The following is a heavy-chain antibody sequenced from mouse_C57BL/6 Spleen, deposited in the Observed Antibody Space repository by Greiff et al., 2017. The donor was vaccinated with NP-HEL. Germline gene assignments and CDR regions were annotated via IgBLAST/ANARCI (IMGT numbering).Heavy chain of an antibody. J-gene: IGHJ2*01. V-gene: IGHV1-76*01. CDR1: GYTFTDYY. CDR3: ARGGVFDY. CDR2: IYPGSGNT. Sequence: QVQLKESGAELVRPGASVKLSCKASGYTFTDYYINWVKQRPGQGLEWIARIYPGSGNTYYNQKFKGKATLTAEKSSSTAYMQLSSLTSEDSAVYFGARGGVFDYWGQGTTLTVSS.